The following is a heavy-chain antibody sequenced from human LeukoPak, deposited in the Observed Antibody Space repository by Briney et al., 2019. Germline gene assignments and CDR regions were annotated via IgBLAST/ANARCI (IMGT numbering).Heavy chain of an antibody. CDR3: VRQGSRYSGYDFLCDS. D-gene: IGHD5-12*01. J-gene: IGHJ4*02. Sequence: GESLKISCKASGYTFHNHWIGWVRQVPGRGLEWVGIIYPRDSDVKYNPSLQGQVTISVDKSINTASLQWGSLVASDTAMYYCVRQGSRYSGYDFLCDSWGQGTQVTVAS. CDR1: GYTFHNHW. CDR2: IYPRDSDV. V-gene: IGHV5-51*01.